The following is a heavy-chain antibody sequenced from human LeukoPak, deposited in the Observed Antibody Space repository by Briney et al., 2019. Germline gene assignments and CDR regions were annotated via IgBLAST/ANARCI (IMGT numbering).Heavy chain of an antibody. CDR2: ISSSSRYI. CDR1: GFTFRGYT. V-gene: IGHV3-21*01. CDR3: ARDPELGYCSSTSCPIDY. D-gene: IGHD2-2*01. Sequence: GGSLRLSCAASGFTFRGYTMNWARQAPGKGLEWVSSISSSSRYIYYADSVMGRFTISRDNAKNSLYLQMNSLRAEDTAVYYGARDPELGYCSSTSCPIDYWGQGTLVTVSS. J-gene: IGHJ4*02.